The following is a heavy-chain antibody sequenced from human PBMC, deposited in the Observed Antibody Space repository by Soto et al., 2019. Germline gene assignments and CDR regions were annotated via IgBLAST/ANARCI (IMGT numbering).Heavy chain of an antibody. D-gene: IGHD6-19*01. Sequence: GGSLRLSCEASGFTLSSSVMHWVRQAPGKRLEWLSVISVDGRNDLHAGAVKGRFTISRDISKNMVYLQMNDLRPDDTAIYFCAKEGHTSGRCGCFNIWGQGTMVTVSS. CDR2: ISVDGRND. CDR1: GFTLSSSV. CDR3: AKEGHTSGRCGCFNI. J-gene: IGHJ3*02. V-gene: IGHV3-30*18.